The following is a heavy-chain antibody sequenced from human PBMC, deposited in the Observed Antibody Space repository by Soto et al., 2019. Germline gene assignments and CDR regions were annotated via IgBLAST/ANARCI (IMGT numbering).Heavy chain of an antibody. CDR2: IYYSGST. CDR1: GGSISSGGYS. CDR3: ARLNAGTTYYYYGMDV. V-gene: IGHV4-39*01. Sequence: SETLSLTCAVSGGSISSGGYSWGWIRQPPGKGLEWIGSIYYSGSTYYNPSLKSRVTISVDTSKNQFSLKLSSVTAADTALYYCARLNAGTTYYYYGMDVWGQGTTVTVSS. J-gene: IGHJ6*02. D-gene: IGHD1-7*01.